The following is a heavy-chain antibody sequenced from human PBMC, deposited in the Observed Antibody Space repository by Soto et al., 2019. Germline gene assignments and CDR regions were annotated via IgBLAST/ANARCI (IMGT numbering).Heavy chain of an antibody. Sequence: ASVKVSCKASGYTFTSYDINWVRQATGQGLEWMGWMNPNSGNTGYAQKFQGRVTMTRNTSISTAYMELSSLRSEDTAVYYCARMYYDFWSGYSQLGPYYYMDVWGKGTKVTVSS. CDR2: MNPNSGNT. V-gene: IGHV1-8*01. J-gene: IGHJ6*03. CDR1: GYTFTSYD. CDR3: ARMYYDFWSGYSQLGPYYYMDV. D-gene: IGHD3-3*01.